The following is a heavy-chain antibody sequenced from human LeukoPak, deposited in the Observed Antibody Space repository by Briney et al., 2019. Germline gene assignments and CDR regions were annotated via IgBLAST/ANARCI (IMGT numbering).Heavy chain of an antibody. Sequence: ASVKVSCKASGYTFTSYDINWVRQAPGQGLEWMGCMNPNSDNTGYAQKFQGRVTMTRNTSISTAYMELRSLRPEDTAVYYCARGVKGDHWGQGTLVTVSS. CDR3: ARGVKGDH. J-gene: IGHJ5*02. V-gene: IGHV1-8*01. CDR2: MNPNSDNT. CDR1: GYTFTSYD.